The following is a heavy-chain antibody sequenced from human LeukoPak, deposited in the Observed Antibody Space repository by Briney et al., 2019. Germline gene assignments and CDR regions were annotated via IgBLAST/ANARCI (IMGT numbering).Heavy chain of an antibody. CDR1: GFTFSNYL. CDR3: ARGYSRAAFDI. V-gene: IGHV3-48*01. Sequence: GGSLRLSCAASGFTFSNYLMNWVRQAPGKGLEWVSFISSTGGTIYYADAVKGRFTVSRDNAKNSLLLQMNSLRAEDTALYYCARGYSRAAFDIWGQGTMVTVSS. D-gene: IGHD2-15*01. CDR2: ISSTGGTI. J-gene: IGHJ3*02.